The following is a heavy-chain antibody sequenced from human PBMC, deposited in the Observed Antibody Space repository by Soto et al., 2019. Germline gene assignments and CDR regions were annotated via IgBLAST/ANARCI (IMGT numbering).Heavy chain of an antibody. CDR3: AKFTVDPIVTSGWFNWLDP. CDR1: GVTFSSSA. CDR2: IRGTNGNT. Sequence: EVQLLESGGGLVQPGGSLRLSCAASGVTFSSSAMSWVRQAPGKGLEWVSAIRGTNGNTHYAESVKGRLTISRDNSKNTLYLQMNCLRAEDPAVYYCAKFTVDPIVTSGWFNWLDPWCQGPLVIVSS. D-gene: IGHD6-19*01. V-gene: IGHV3-23*01. J-gene: IGHJ5*02.